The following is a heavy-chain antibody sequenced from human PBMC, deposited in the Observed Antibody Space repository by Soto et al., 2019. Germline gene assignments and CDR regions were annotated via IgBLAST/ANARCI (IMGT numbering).Heavy chain of an antibody. CDR2: INHSGST. CDR1: CGSFIGYY. CDR3: ARGRRTIFGVVVGNWFDP. V-gene: IGHV4-34*01. J-gene: IGHJ5*02. Sequence: PSETLSLTCAFYCGSFIGYYWSWIRQPPGKGLEWIGEINHSGSTNYNPSLKSRVTISVDTSKNQFSLKLSSVTAADTAVYYCARGRRTIFGVVVGNWFDPWGQGTLVTVSS. D-gene: IGHD3-3*01.